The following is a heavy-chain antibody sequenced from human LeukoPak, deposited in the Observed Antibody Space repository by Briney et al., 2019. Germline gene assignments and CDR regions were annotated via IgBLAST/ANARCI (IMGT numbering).Heavy chain of an antibody. J-gene: IGHJ4*02. Sequence: PGGSLRLSCVVSRLTFRGYWMRWVRQAPGKGLEWVAAINKDGSEKRYVDSVEGRFTISRDNARNSVYLQMTSLGAEDTAVYYCATYTQHFGAPGGADYWGLGTLVTVSS. CDR2: INKDGSEK. V-gene: IGHV3-7*03. CDR1: RLTFRGYW. CDR3: ATYTQHFGAPGGADY. D-gene: IGHD2-8*02.